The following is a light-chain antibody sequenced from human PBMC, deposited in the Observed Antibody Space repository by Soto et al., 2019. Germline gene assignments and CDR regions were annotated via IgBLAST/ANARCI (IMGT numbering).Light chain of an antibody. CDR1: QSVSND. Sequence: EMVLTHSPVTLSLSHGERPTLSCRPRQSVSNDYVAWVQQQHGQAPRLLIYGASTRATGIPARFSGSGSGTELTLTISSLQSEDFAVYDCQQYNNWPPWTFGQGTKVDIK. V-gene: IGKV3-15*01. CDR3: QQYNNWPPWT. CDR2: GAS. J-gene: IGKJ1*01.